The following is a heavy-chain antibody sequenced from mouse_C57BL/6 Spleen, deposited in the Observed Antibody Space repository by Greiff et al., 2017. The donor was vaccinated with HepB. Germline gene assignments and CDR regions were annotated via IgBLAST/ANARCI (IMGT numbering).Heavy chain of an antibody. J-gene: IGHJ4*01. CDR3: AREVVAGGYYAMDY. D-gene: IGHD1-1*01. CDR1: GYTFTDYN. Sequence: EVQLQQSGPELVKPGASVKMSCKASGYTFTDYNMHWVKQSHGKSLEWIGYINPNNGGTSYNQKFKGKATLTVNKSSSTAYMELRSLTSEDSAVYYCAREVVAGGYYAMDYWGQGTSVTVSS. CDR2: INPNNGGT. V-gene: IGHV1-22*01.